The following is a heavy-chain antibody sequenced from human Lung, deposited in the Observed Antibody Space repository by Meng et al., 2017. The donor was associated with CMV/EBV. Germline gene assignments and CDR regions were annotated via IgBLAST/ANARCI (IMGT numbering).Heavy chain of an antibody. CDR3: ARIYCSSTSGYNDY. CDR2: IYYSGST. V-gene: IGHV4-59*01. CDR1: GGSINNYY. Sequence: SETLSLXXTVPGGSINNYYWRWIRQPPGEELEWIGYIYYSGSTNYNPCLKGRVTISVDTSKNQFSLKLSSVTAADTAVYFCARIYCSSTSGYNDYWGQGTXVTVSS. D-gene: IGHD2-2*01. J-gene: IGHJ4*02.